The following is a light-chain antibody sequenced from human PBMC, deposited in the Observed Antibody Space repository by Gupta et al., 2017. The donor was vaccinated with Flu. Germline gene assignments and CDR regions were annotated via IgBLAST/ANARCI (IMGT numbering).Light chain of an antibody. V-gene: IGLV1-40*01. CDR2: DNS. J-gene: IGLJ1*01. Sequence: QSVLTQPPSVSGAPGQRVTISCTGSRSNIGAGYNVHWYQQLPGTAPKLLIYDNSNRPSGVPDRFSGSKSGTSASLAITGLQAEDEADYYCQSYDSSLSGYVFGTETKVTVL. CDR1: RSNIGAGYN. CDR3: QSYDSSLSGYV.